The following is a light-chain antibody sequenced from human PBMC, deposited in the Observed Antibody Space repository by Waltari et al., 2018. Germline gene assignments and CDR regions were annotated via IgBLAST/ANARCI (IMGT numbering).Light chain of an antibody. CDR3: HSRDASGVAGS. V-gene: IGLV3-19*01. Sequence: SSELTQDPAVSVALGQTIRITCQRDSLRSYYASWYQQRPGQAPILVIYDKNNRPSGVPDRFSGSSSHNTGSLTITGAQAEDEASYYCHSRDASGVAGSFGGGTKLTVL. CDR2: DKN. CDR1: SLRSYY. J-gene: IGLJ2*01.